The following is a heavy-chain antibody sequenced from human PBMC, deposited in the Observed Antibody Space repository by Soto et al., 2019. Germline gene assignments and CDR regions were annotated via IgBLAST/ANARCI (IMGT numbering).Heavy chain of an antibody. J-gene: IGHJ6*02. V-gene: IGHV3-64*04. D-gene: IGHD2-2*01. CDR2: ISNNGGST. CDR1: GFTFSTYA. CDR3: GRDCSVTTSPSGISTYYFGMDV. Sequence: PGGSLRLSCSASGFTFSTYAMHWVRRAPGKGLEYVSAISNNGGSTYYADSVKGRFTISRDNFKNSLYLQMNSLRAEDTAVYYCGRDCSVTTSPSGISTYYFGMDVWGQGTTVPVSS.